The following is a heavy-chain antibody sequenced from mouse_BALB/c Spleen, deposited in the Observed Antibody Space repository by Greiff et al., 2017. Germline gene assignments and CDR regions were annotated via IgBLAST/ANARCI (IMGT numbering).Heavy chain of an antibody. V-gene: IGHV1-82*01. J-gene: IGHJ4*01. CDR3: ARAGPDYAMDY. Sequence: VQLQQSGPELVKPGASVKISCKASGYAFSSSWMNWVKQRPGQGLEWIGRIYPGDGDTNYNGKFKGKATLTADKSSSTAYMQLSSLTSVDSAVYFCARAGPDYAMDYWGQGTSVTVSS. CDR2: IYPGDGDT. CDR1: GYAFSSSW.